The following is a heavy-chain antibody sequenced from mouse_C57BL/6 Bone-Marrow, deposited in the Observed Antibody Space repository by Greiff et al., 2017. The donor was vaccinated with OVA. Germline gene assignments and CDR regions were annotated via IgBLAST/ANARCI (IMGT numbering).Heavy chain of an antibody. V-gene: IGHV1-76*01. CDR2: IYPGSGNT. CDR1: GYTFTDYY. D-gene: IGHD2-2*01. J-gene: IGHJ2*01. CDR3: ARRTRYGSYFDY. Sequence: QVQLQQSGAELVRPGASVKLSCKASGYTFTDYYINWVKQRPGQGLEWIARIYPGSGNTYYNEKFKGKATLTAEKSSSTAYMQLSSLTSEDSAVYFCARRTRYGSYFDYWGQGTTLTVSS.